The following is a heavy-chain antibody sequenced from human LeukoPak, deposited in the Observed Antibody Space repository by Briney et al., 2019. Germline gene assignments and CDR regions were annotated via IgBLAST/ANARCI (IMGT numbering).Heavy chain of an antibody. CDR3: ARSVAAAY. Sequence: GGSLRLSCAASGFTFSSYGMSWVRQAPGKGLEWVSAISGSGGSTYYADSVKGRFTISRDNAKNSLYLQMNSLRAEDTAVYYCARSVAAAYWGQGTLVTVSS. J-gene: IGHJ4*02. V-gene: IGHV3-23*01. CDR2: ISGSGGST. D-gene: IGHD6-13*01. CDR1: GFTFSSYG.